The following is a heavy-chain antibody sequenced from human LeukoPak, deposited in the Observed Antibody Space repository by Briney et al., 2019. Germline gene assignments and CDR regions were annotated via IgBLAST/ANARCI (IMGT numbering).Heavy chain of an antibody. J-gene: IGHJ5*02. CDR3: AKAGGSYYNNWFDP. CDR2: ISGSGGST. V-gene: IGHV3-23*01. Sequence: GGSLRLSCAASGFTFSSYAMSWDRQAPGKGLEWVSAISGSGGSTYYADSVKGRFTISRDNSKNTLYLQMNSLRAEDTAVYYCAKAGGSYYNNWFDPWGQGTLVTVSS. D-gene: IGHD1-26*01. CDR1: GFTFSSYA.